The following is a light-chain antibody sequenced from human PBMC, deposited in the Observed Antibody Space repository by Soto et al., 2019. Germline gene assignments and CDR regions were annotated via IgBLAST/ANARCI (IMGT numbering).Light chain of an antibody. CDR3: LLFFGDIRGV. CDR1: TGTVTSGHF. CDR2: DTS. J-gene: IGLJ3*02. Sequence: QAVVTQEASLTVSPGGTVTLTCGSSTGTVTSGHFPYWFQQKPGQAPRTLIYDTSDKHSWTRARFSGSLLGGKAALTLSGAQPEDEAEYYCLLFFGDIRGVFGGGTKLTVL. V-gene: IGLV7-46*01.